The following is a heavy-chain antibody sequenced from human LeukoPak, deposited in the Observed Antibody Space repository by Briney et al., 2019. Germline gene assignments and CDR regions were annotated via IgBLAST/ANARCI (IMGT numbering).Heavy chain of an antibody. J-gene: IGHJ4*02. CDR3: ARITGEAHD. D-gene: IGHD7-27*01. CDR1: GGSISSSSYY. V-gene: IGHV4-39*01. Sequence: SETLSLTCTVSGGSISSSSYYWGWIRQPPGKGLEWIGSIYYSGSTYYNPSLRSRVTISVDTSKNQFSLKLSSVTAADTAVYYCARITGEAHDWGQGTLVTVSS. CDR2: IYYSGST.